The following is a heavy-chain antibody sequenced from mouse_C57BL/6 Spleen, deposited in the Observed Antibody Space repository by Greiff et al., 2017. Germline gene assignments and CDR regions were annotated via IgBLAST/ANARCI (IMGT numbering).Heavy chain of an antibody. J-gene: IGHJ4*01. CDR3: ARSLGYAMDD. CDR2: IYPGGGYT. Sequence: QVQLKESGAELVRPGTSVKMSCTASGYTFTNYWIGWAKQRPGHGLEWIGDIYPGGGYTNYNEKFKGKATLTADKSSNTAYMQFSSLTSEDSAIYYCARSLGYAMDDWGQGTSVTVSS. D-gene: IGHD4-1*01. V-gene: IGHV1-63*01. CDR1: GYTFTNYW.